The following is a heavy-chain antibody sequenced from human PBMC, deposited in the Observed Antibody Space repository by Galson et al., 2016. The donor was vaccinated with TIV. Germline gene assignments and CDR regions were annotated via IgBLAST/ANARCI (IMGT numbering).Heavy chain of an antibody. CDR3: ARPASLGYFDWLPPDS. V-gene: IGHV3-30*04. D-gene: IGHD3-9*01. CDR2: ISYDGSHK. Sequence: SLRLSCAASGLTFSSSAVHWVRQAPGKGLEWLAIISYDGSHKNYGDSVKGRFTVSRDNSENTAYLQMNNLRSEDTAVYYCARPASLGYFDWLPPDSWGQGTLVTVSS. J-gene: IGHJ4*02. CDR1: GLTFSSSA.